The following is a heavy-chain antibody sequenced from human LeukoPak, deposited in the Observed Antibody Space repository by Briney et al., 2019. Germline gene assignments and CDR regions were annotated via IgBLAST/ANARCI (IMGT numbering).Heavy chain of an antibody. V-gene: IGHV4-59*01. D-gene: IGHD3-16*01. CDR2: IYYSGST. CDR3: ARGFYGNYYYYGMDV. CDR1: GGSISSYH. Sequence: SETLSLTCTVSGGSISSYHWSWIRQPPGKGLEWIGYIYYSGSTNYNPSLKSRVTISVDTSKNQFSLKLSSVTAADTAVYYCARGFYGNYYYYGMDVWGKGTTVTVSS. J-gene: IGHJ6*04.